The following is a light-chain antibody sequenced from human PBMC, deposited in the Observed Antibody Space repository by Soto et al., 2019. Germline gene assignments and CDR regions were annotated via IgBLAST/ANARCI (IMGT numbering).Light chain of an antibody. CDR2: GTF. CDR3: LQDFKYPRT. J-gene: IGKJ1*01. CDR1: QDIRTE. Sequence: AIQMTQSPSSLSASVGDRVTTTCRASQDIRTELGWYQQKPGKAPRLLIYGTFSLQSGVPSRFSGSGSGTDFTLTISSLQPDDFATYYCLQDFKYPRTFGQGTKVDI. V-gene: IGKV1-6*01.